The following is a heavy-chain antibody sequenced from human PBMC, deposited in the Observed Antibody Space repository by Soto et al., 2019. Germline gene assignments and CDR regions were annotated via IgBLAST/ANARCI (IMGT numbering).Heavy chain of an antibody. V-gene: IGHV3-23*01. Sequence: GGSLRLSCAASGFTFTSYAMSWVRQAPGKGLEWVSTISGTGCSTYYADSVKGRFTISRDNAKNTLYLQMNSLRAEDTAVYYCARESPIYDFAKYYYYMDVWGKGTTVTVSS. CDR3: ARESPIYDFAKYYYYMDV. CDR1: GFTFTSYA. D-gene: IGHD3-3*01. J-gene: IGHJ6*03. CDR2: ISGTGCST.